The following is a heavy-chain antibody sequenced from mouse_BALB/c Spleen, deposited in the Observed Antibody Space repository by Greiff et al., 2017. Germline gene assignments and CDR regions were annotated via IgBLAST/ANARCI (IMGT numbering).Heavy chain of an antibody. J-gene: IGHJ2*01. CDR1: GFNIKDTY. D-gene: IGHD1-1*02. CDR2: IDPANGNT. V-gene: IGHV14-3*02. CDR3: ALWEGDY. Sequence: VQLKQSGAELVKPGASVKLSCTASGFNIKDTYMHWVKQRPEQGLEWIGRIDPANGNTKYDPKFQGKATITADTSSHTAYLQLSSLTSEDTAVYYCALWEGDYWGQGTTLTVSS.